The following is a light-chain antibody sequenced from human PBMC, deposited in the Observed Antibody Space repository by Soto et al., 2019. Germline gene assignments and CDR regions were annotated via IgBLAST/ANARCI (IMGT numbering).Light chain of an antibody. CDR3: QQYGTSPWT. CDR1: QSVSSY. CDR2: VAS. V-gene: IGKV3-11*01. Sequence: EIVLKQSPATLSLSPGERATLSCRASQSVSSYLAWYQQKPGQAPRLLIYVASTRATGIPARFSGSGSGTDFTLSISRVEPEDFAVYYCQQYGTSPWTFGQGPRWIS. J-gene: IGKJ1*01.